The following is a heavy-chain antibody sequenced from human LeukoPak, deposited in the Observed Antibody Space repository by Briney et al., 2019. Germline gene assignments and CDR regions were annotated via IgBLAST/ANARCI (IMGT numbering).Heavy chain of an antibody. CDR3: ARGAYSSSWGLGYYMDV. Sequence: GGSLRLSCAASGFTFSSYAMSWVRQAPGKGLEWVSAISGSGGSTYYADSVKGRFTISRDNSKNTLYLQMNSLRAEDTAVYYCARGAYSSSWGLGYYMDVWGKGTTVTISS. CDR2: ISGSGGST. V-gene: IGHV3-23*01. CDR1: GFTFSSYA. D-gene: IGHD6-13*01. J-gene: IGHJ6*03.